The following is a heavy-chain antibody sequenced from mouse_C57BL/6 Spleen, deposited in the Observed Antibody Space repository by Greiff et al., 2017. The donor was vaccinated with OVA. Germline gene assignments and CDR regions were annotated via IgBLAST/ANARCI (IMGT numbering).Heavy chain of an antibody. V-gene: IGHV1-7*01. CDR3: GRGDDGYFSWFAY. CDR2: INPSSGYT. J-gene: IGHJ3*01. D-gene: IGHD2-3*01. Sequence: QVQLKESGAELAKPGASVKLSCKASGYTFTSYWMHWVKQRPGQGLEWIGYINPSSGYTKYNQKFKDKATLTADKSSSTAYMQLSSLTYEDSAVYYCGRGDDGYFSWFAYWGQGTLVTVSA. CDR1: GYTFTSYW.